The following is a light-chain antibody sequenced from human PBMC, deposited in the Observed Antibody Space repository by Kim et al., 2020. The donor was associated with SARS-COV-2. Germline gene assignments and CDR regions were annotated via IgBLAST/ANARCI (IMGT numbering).Light chain of an antibody. Sequence: VALGQTVRFTCQGDSLRSYYATCYQQKPGQAPILVIYGKNNRPSGIPDRFSGSSSGNTASLTITGTQAGDEADYYCNSRDSNDNVVFGGGTQLTVL. CDR2: GKN. V-gene: IGLV3-19*01. J-gene: IGLJ2*01. CDR3: NSRDSNDNVV. CDR1: SLRSYY.